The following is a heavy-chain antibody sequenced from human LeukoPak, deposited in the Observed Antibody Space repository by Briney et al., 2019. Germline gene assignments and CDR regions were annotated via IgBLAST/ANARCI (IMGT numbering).Heavy chain of an antibody. D-gene: IGHD3-3*01. CDR2: IKQDGSEK. CDR1: GFTFSSYW. CDR3: ARDKHDFWSGYSNFDY. Sequence: PGGSPRLSCAASGFTFSSYWMSWVRQAPGKGLEWVANIKQDGSEKYYVDSVKGRFTISRDNAKNSLYLQMNSLRAEDTAVYYCARDKHDFWSGYSNFDYWGQGTLVTVSS. V-gene: IGHV3-7*01. J-gene: IGHJ4*02.